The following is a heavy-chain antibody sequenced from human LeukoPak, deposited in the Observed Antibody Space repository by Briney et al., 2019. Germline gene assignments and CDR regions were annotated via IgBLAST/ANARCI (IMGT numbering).Heavy chain of an antibody. CDR2: IWYDGSNK. CDR3: AATVTFDY. CDR1: GVTFSSSA. V-gene: IGHV3-33*08. J-gene: IGHJ4*02. Sequence: QAGGSLRLSCVASGVTFSSSAMHWVRQAPGKGLEWVAVIWYDGSNKYYADSVKGRFTISRDNSKNTLYLQMNSLRAEDTAVYYCAATVTFDYWGQGTLVTVSS. D-gene: IGHD4-17*01.